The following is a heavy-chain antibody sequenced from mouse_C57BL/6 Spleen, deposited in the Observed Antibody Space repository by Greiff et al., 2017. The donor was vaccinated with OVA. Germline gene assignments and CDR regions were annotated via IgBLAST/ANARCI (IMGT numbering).Heavy chain of an antibody. D-gene: IGHD1-1*01. J-gene: IGHJ3*01. CDR3: ARSITTVGGFAY. V-gene: IGHV1-42*01. Sequence: VQLKQSGPELVKPGASVKISCKASGYSFTGYYMNWVKQSPEKSLEWIGEINPSTGGTTYNQKFKAKATLTVDKSSSTAYMQLKSLTSEDSAVYYCARSITTVGGFAYWGQGTLVTVSA. CDR1: GYSFTGYY. CDR2: INPSTGGT.